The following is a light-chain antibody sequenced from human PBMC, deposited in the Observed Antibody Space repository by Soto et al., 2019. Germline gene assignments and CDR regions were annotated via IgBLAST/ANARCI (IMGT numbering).Light chain of an antibody. Sequence: DIQMTQSPSSLSASVGDRVTITCRASQAISNYLAWYQQKPGKVPKLLIYAASTLQSGVPSRFSASGSGTDFTLTISSRQPEDVATYYCQKYNNVPRTFGQGTKVEIK. V-gene: IGKV1-27*01. CDR2: AAS. CDR1: QAISNY. CDR3: QKYNNVPRT. J-gene: IGKJ1*01.